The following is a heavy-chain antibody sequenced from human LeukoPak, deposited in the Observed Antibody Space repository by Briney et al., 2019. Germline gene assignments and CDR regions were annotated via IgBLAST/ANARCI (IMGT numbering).Heavy chain of an antibody. D-gene: IGHD4-17*01. Sequence: GRSLRLSCAASGFTFSNYGMHWVRQAPGKGLEWVAVIWYDGSNKFYADSVKGRFTITRDNSQNTLYLQMKSLRAEDTAVCYCARGRYGDVLFDYWGQGTLVTVSS. J-gene: IGHJ4*02. CDR3: ARGRYGDVLFDY. CDR2: IWYDGSNK. V-gene: IGHV3-33*01. CDR1: GFTFSNYG.